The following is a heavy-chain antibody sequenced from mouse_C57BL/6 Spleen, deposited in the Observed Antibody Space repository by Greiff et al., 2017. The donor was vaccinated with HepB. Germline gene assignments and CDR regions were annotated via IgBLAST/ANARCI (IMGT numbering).Heavy chain of an antibody. V-gene: IGHV1-50*01. CDR3: ARKALYDGYYEFAY. D-gene: IGHD2-3*01. CDR2: IDPSDSYT. CDR1: GYTFTSYW. Sequence: VKLQQPGAELVKPGASVKLSCKASGYTFTSYWMQWVKQRPGQGLEWIGEIDPSDSYTNYNQKFRGKATLTVDTSSSTAYMRLSSLTSEDSAVYYCARKALYDGYYEFAYWGQGTLVTVSA. J-gene: IGHJ3*01.